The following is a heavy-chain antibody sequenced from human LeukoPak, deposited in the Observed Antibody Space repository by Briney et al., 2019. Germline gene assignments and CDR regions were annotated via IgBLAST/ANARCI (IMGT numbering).Heavy chain of an antibody. D-gene: IGHD1-26*01. CDR2: IYYSGST. J-gene: IGHJ6*02. CDR1: GGSIRTYY. CDR3: ARYTRGRNGMDV. Sequence: SETLSLTCTVSGGSIRTYYWSWIRQPAGKGLEWIGYIYYSGSTNYNPSLKSRVTISVDTSKNQFSLKLSSVTAADTAVYYCARYTRGRNGMDVWGQGTTVTVSS. V-gene: IGHV4-59*08.